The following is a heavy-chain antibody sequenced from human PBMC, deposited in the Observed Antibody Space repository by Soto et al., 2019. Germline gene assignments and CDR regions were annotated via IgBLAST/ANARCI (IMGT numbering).Heavy chain of an antibody. CDR3: ARACPLREASYDFWSGYYALDY. J-gene: IGHJ4*02. CDR1: GYTFTSYG. Sequence: GASVKVSCKASGYTFTSYGISWVRQAPGQGLEWMGWISAYNGNTNYAQKLQGRVTMTTDTSTSTAYMELRSLRSDDTAVYYCARACPLREASYDFWSGYYALDYWGQGTLVTVSS. V-gene: IGHV1-18*01. D-gene: IGHD3-3*01. CDR2: ISAYNGNT.